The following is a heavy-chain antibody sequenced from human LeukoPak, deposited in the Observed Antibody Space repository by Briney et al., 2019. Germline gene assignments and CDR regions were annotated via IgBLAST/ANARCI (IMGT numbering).Heavy chain of an antibody. Sequence: GGSLRLSCAASGFTFSNAWMSWVRQAPGKGLEWVGRIKSKTDGGTTDYAAPVKGRFTISRDDSKNTLYLQMNSLKTEDTAVYYCTTAPYCGGDCYPSFDYWGQGTLVTVSS. CDR3: TTAPYCGGDCYPSFDY. J-gene: IGHJ4*02. V-gene: IGHV3-15*01. CDR2: IKSKTDGGTT. CDR1: GFTFSNAW. D-gene: IGHD2-21*02.